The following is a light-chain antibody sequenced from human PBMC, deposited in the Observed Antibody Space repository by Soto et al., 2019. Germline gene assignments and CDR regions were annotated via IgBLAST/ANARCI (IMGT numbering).Light chain of an antibody. CDR3: QQYDNLFLT. V-gene: IGKV1-33*01. CDR2: DAS. J-gene: IGKJ4*01. CDR1: QDISNY. Sequence: DIQMTQSPSSLSASVGDRVTITCQASQDISNYLNWYQQKPGKAPKLLIYDASKLETGVPSRFSGSGSGTDFTFTISSLQPEDIATYYCQQYDNLFLTFGGGTKVEIK.